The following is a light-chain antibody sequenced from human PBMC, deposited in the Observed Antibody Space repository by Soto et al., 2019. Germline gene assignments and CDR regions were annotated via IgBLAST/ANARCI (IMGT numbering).Light chain of an antibody. Sequence: QSVRNQPASVSGSPGQSITIPCIGSSTDIESYNFVSWYQIHPGKAPKLIIFEVANRPSDVSLRFSGSKSGNTASLTISSLQAEDEADYHCCSYATGGTLVFGGGTKVTVL. CDR1: STDIESYNF. CDR2: EVA. CDR3: CSYATGGTLV. V-gene: IGLV2-23*02. J-gene: IGLJ3*02.